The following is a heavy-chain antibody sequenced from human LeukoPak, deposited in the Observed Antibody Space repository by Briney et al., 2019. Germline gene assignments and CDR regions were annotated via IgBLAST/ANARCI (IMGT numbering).Heavy chain of an antibody. CDR3: ARDWATVNGFGGYYYYYLDV. D-gene: IGHD4-11*01. V-gene: IGHV1-69*05. CDR2: TIPIFGTA. J-gene: IGHJ6*03. CDR1: RGTFSSYA. Sequence: GASVKVSCTASRGTFSSYAISWVRQAPGQGLEWMGGTIPIFGTANYAQKFQGRVTITTDESTSTAYMELSSLRSEDTAVYYCARDWATVNGFGGYYYYYLDVWGKGTTVTVSS.